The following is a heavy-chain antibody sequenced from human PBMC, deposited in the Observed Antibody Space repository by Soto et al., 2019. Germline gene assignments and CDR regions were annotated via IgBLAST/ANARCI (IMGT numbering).Heavy chain of an antibody. V-gene: IGHV5-51*01. D-gene: IGHD2-2*01. CDR2: VYPDDSDT. CDR1: GYDFNIYW. Sequence: PGESLKISCRASGYDFNIYWIGWVRQLPGKGLEWMGVVYPDDSDTIYSPSFQGLVTISVDKSISTAYLQWISLKASDTAMYYCARRVHSNSPRGGLDVWGQGTTDTVSS. CDR3: ARRVHSNSPRGGLDV. J-gene: IGHJ6*02.